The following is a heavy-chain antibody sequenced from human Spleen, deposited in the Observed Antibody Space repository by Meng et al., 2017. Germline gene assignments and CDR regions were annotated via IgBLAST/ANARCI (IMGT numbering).Heavy chain of an antibody. D-gene: IGHD6-19*01. CDR1: GYSITSYY. V-gene: IGHV4-59*01. Sequence: SETLSLTCTVSGYSITSYYWSWIRQSPGKGLEWIGYVDDSGSTYYNSSLKSRLTISVDTSKNQFSLELKSVTAADTAVYYCARASRGWYSTDYWGQGKLVTVSS. CDR2: VDDSGST. J-gene: IGHJ4*02. CDR3: ARASRGWYSTDY.